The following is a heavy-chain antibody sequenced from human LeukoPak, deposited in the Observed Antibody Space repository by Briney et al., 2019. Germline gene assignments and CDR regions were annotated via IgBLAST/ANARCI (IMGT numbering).Heavy chain of an antibody. Sequence: SETLSLTCTVSGGSISSYYWIWIRQPPRKGLEWIGYIYYSGSTNYNPSFKSRVTISIDTSTNQFSLQLSSVTAADTAIYYCARANTRYFYYGMDVWGQGTTVTVSS. CDR2: IYYSGST. J-gene: IGHJ6*02. CDR3: ARANTRYFYYGMDV. V-gene: IGHV4-59*01. CDR1: GGSISSYY.